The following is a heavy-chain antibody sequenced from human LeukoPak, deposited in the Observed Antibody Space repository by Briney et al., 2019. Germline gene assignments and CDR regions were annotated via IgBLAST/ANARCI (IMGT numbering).Heavy chain of an antibody. CDR3: TTVAFDWLLYQNYYFDY. J-gene: IGHJ4*02. CDR2: IKSKTDGGTT. V-gene: IGHV3-15*01. Sequence: GGSLRLSCAASGFTFSNAWMSWVRQAPGKGLEWVGRIKSKTDGGTTDYAAPVKGRFTISRDDSKNTLYLQMNSLKTEDTAVYYCTTVAFDWLLYQNYYFDYWGQGTLVTVSS. D-gene: IGHD3-9*01. CDR1: GFTFSNAW.